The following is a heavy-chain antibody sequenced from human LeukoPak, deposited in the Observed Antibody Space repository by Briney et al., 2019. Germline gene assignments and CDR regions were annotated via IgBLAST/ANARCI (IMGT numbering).Heavy chain of an antibody. D-gene: IGHD5-24*01. J-gene: IGHJ4*02. V-gene: IGHV3-30*14. CDR2: ISYDGSNK. CDR3: ARGEMAIIDY. CDR1: GFTFSSYA. Sequence: PGGSLRLSCAASGFTFSSYAMHWVRQAPGKGLEWVAVISYDGSNKYYADSVKGRFTISRDNSKNTLYLQMNSLRAEDTAVYYCARGEMAIIDYWGQGTLVTVSS.